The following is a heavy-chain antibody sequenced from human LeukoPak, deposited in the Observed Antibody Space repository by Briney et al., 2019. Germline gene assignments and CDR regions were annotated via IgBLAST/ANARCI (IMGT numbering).Heavy chain of an antibody. D-gene: IGHD1-26*01. CDR2: ISYDGINK. J-gene: IGHJ3*02. Sequence: GESLRLSCAASGFTFSSDGMHWVRQPPGKGLEWVALISYDGINKYYTDSVKGRFTISRDNSKNTLFLQMNSLRAEDTAVYYCAKVESVGEIRDAFNIWGQGTMVTVSS. V-gene: IGHV3-30*18. CDR1: GFTFSSDG. CDR3: AKVESVGEIRDAFNI.